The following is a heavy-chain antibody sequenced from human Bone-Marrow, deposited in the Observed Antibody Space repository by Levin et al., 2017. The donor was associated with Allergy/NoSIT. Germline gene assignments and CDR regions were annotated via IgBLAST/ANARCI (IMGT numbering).Heavy chain of an antibody. CDR3: AIDVRLRPVRGSLLDS. CDR1: GDTLREVY. D-gene: IGHD3-16*01. V-gene: IGHV1-24*01. J-gene: IGHJ4*02. Sequence: GESLKISCKVSGDTLREVYMHWVRQAPGKGLEWMGGFDPEDGKITYAQKFKGRVTMTEDTSSDTAYMELRSLRSEDTAIYYCAIDVRLRPVRGSLLDSWGQGTLVTVSS. CDR2: FDPEDGKI.